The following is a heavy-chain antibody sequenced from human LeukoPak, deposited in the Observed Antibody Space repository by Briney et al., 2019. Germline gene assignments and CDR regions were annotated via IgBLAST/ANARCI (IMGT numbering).Heavy chain of an antibody. D-gene: IGHD1-26*01. V-gene: IGHV3-9*01. Sequence: GRSLRLSCAASGFTFDDYAMHWVRQAPGKGLEWVSGISWNSGSIGYADSVKGRFTISRDNAKNSLYLQMNSLRAEDTALYYCAKGLVGATTLDYWGQGTLVTVSS. CDR3: AKGLVGATTLDY. CDR2: ISWNSGSI. CDR1: GFTFDDYA. J-gene: IGHJ4*02.